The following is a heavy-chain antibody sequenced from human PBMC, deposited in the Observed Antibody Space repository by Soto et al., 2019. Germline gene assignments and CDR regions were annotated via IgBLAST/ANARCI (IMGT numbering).Heavy chain of an antibody. Sequence: TLSLTCAISGDSVSGNSSAWNWISRPPSRGLEWLGRTYSKSKWHNAYAVSVKNRLTVTPSPSWNQFSLLLISVSPEDTAVYYCARECPCYERSDSYFDYLGQGALVTVSS. D-gene: IGHD3-3*01. J-gene: IGHJ4*02. V-gene: IGHV6-1*01. CDR3: ARECPCYERSDSYFDY. CDR2: TYSKSKWHN. CDR1: GDSVSGNSSA.